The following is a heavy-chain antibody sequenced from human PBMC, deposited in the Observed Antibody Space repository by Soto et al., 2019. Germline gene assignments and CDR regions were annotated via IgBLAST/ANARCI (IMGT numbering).Heavy chain of an antibody. Sequence: EVQLLESGGGLVQSGGSLRLSCVASGFTFSSHAMTWVRQAPGKGLEWVSAISGSGGSTYYADSVKGRFTISRDNSRNTLYLQMNSLRAEDTAVYYCAKDWLNGGAPIYYCDFWGQGTPVTVSS. D-gene: IGHD2-8*01. CDR3: AKDWLNGGAPIYYCDF. V-gene: IGHV3-23*01. CDR1: GFTFSSHA. J-gene: IGHJ4*02. CDR2: ISGSGGST.